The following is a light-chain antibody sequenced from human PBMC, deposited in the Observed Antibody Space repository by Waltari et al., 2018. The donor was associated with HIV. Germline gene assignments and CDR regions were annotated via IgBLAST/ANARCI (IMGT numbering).Light chain of an antibody. V-gene: IGKV1-39*01. J-gene: IGKJ5*01. CDR2: LAS. Sequence: DIRMTQSPPSLSPSVGDTVPFTCRASQPIDNYLHWYQHKPGQVPILLISLASTLHSGVPPRFSGSGSGTSFSLTLSGVQPDDVATYFCQQTYSPPRTFGQGTRLE. CDR3: QQTYSPPRT. CDR1: QPIDNY.